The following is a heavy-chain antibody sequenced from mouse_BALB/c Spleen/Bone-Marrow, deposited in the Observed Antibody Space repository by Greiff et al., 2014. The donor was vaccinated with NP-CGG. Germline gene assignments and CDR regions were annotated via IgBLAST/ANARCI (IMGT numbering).Heavy chain of an antibody. CDR3: ARYATATYWFAY. CDR1: GYTFTSYW. CDR2: INPSNGRT. J-gene: IGHJ3*01. D-gene: IGHD1-2*01. V-gene: IGHV1S81*02. Sequence: QVQLKQSGAELVKPGASVKLSCKASGYTFTSYWMHWVKQRPGQGLEWIGEINPSNGRTNYNEEFKSKATLTVDKSSSTAYMRLSSLTSEDSAVYYCARYATATYWFAYWGQGTLVTVSA.